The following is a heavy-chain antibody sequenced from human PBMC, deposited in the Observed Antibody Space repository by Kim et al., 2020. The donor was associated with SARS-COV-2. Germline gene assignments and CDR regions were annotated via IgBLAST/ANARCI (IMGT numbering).Heavy chain of an antibody. Sequence: GGSLRLSCAVSGFTFSDYYMSWIRQAPGKGLEWVSYISSSGSTIYYADSVKGRFTISRDNAKNSLYLQMNSLRAEDTAVYYCARDPHNYLGAFDPWGQGTLVTVSS. CDR2: ISSSGSTI. D-gene: IGHD3-16*01. J-gene: IGHJ5*02. CDR1: GFTFSDYY. V-gene: IGHV3-11*01. CDR3: ARDPHNYLGAFDP.